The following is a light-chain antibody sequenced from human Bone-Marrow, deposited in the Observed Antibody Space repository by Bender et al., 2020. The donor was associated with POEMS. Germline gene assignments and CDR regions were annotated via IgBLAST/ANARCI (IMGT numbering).Light chain of an antibody. V-gene: IGLV1-44*01. CDR1: DSNFGGNN. J-gene: IGLJ3*02. CDR3: YSAPDSTSLV. Sequence: QSVLTQPPSASGTPGQSVIISCSGTDSNFGGNNVNWYQHLPGSAPRLVVYSNYQRPSGVPERISGSSSGTTVTLTIRGAQVEDEADYFCYSAPDSTSLVFGGGTKLTVL. CDR2: SNY.